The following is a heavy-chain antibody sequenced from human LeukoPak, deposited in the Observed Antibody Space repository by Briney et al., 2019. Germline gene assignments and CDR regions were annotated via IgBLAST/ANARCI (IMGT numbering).Heavy chain of an antibody. J-gene: IGHJ6*03. V-gene: IGHV1-18*01. D-gene: IGHD2-2*02. CDR1: GYTFTSYG. CDR3: ARDPATPQWYQLLYDNYYYYMDV. CDR2: ISAYNGNT. Sequence: GASVKVSCKASGYTFTSYGISWVRQAPGQGLEWMGWISAYNGNTNYAQKFQGRVTMTTDTSTSTAYMELRSLRSDDTAVYYCARDPATPQWYQLLYDNYYYYMDVWGKGTTVTVSS.